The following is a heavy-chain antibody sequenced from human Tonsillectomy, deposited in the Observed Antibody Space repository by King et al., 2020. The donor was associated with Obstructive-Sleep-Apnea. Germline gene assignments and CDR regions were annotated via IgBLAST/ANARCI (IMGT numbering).Heavy chain of an antibody. J-gene: IGHJ6*02. V-gene: IGHV3-11*01. CDR1: GFTFSDYY. CDR2: ISGSGSTI. Sequence: VQLVESGGGLVKPGGSLRLSCAASGFTFSDYYMSWIRQAPGKGLEWVSYISGSGSTIYYADSVKGRFTISRDNAKNSLYLQINSLRAEDTAVYYCAREGLQYCSGGSCYSDLYYYYAMDVWGQGTTVTVSS. D-gene: IGHD2-15*01. CDR3: AREGLQYCSGGSCYSDLYYYYAMDV.